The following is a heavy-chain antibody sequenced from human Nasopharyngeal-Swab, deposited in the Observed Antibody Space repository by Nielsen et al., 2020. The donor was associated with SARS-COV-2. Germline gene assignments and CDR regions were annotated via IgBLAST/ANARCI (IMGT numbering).Heavy chain of an antibody. CDR2: FIPVFGTI. CDR1: GTTLSTFG. Sequence: SVQVSCKSSGTTLSTFGLSWVRQAPGQGLEWVGGFIPVFGTINYAQRFLGRVTITADESTTTAYMDLRGLRSDDTAIYYCTRWGYNYTYWGQGTLVTVSS. D-gene: IGHD5-24*01. J-gene: IGHJ4*02. V-gene: IGHV1-69*13. CDR3: TRWGYNYTY.